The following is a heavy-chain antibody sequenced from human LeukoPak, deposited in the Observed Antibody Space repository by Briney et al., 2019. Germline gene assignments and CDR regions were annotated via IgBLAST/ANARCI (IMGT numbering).Heavy chain of an antibody. CDR1: GFTFSSYA. D-gene: IGHD3-9*01. J-gene: IGHJ6*03. CDR2: ISYDGSNK. CDR3: ARDGNFDWGYYYYMDV. Sequence: GRCLRLSCAASGFTFSSYAVHWVRQAPGKGLEWVAVISYDGSNKYYADSVKGRFTISRDNSKNSLYLQMNSLRAEDTAVYYCARDGNFDWGYYYYMDVWGKGTTVTVSS. V-gene: IGHV3-30-3*01.